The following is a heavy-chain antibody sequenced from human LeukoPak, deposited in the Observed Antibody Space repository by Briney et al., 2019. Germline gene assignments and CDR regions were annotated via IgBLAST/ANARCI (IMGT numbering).Heavy chain of an antibody. D-gene: IGHD3-22*01. CDR1: GFTFSSYA. Sequence: GGSLRLSCAASGFTFSSYAMSWVRQAPGKGLEWVSAISGSGGSTYYADSVKGRFTISRDNSKNTLYLQMNSLRAEDTAVHYCAKDPYDSSGYSFFDYWGQGTLVTVSS. J-gene: IGHJ4*02. CDR3: AKDPYDSSGYSFFDY. CDR2: ISGSGGST. V-gene: IGHV3-23*01.